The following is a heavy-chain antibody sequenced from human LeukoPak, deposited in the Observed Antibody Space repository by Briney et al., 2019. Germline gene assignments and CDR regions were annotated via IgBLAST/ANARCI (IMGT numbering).Heavy chain of an antibody. V-gene: IGHV3-21*01. CDR2: ISSSSSYI. Sequence: GGSLRLSCAASGFTVSRSYMTWVRQAPGEGLEWVSSISSSSSYIYYADSVKGRFTISRDNAKNSLYLQMNSLRAEDTAVYYCARVVALDDAFDIWGQGTMVTVSS. CDR1: GFTVSRSY. CDR3: ARVVALDDAFDI. D-gene: IGHD2-15*01. J-gene: IGHJ3*02.